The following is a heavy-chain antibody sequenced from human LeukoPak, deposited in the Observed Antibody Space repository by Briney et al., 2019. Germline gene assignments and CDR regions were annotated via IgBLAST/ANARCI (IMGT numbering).Heavy chain of an antibody. D-gene: IGHD3-16*01. CDR1: GFTFSSYA. Sequence: PGGSLRLSCAASGFTFSSYAMSWVRQAPGKGLEWVSAISGSGGSTYYADSVKGRFTISRDNSKNTLYLQMNSLRAEDTAVYYCARRDPSKGWGAPGVDYWGQGTLVTVSS. CDR2: ISGSGGST. J-gene: IGHJ4*02. V-gene: IGHV3-23*01. CDR3: ARRDPSKGWGAPGVDY.